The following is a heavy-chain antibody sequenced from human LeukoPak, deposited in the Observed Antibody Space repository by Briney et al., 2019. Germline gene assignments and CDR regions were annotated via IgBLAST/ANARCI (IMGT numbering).Heavy chain of an antibody. CDR2: ISSSSSYK. Sequence: GGSLRLSCVASGXTFSSYSVNWVRQAPGKGLEWVSSISSSSSYKYYTDSVKGRFTISRDNAKNSLYLQMNSMRAEDTAVYYCARSAAGTYYWGQGTLVTVSS. J-gene: IGHJ4*02. V-gene: IGHV3-21*01. D-gene: IGHD1-1*01. CDR1: GXTFSSYS. CDR3: ARSAAGTYY.